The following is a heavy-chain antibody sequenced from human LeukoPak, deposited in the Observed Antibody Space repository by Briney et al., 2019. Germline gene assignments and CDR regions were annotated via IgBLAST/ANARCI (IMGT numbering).Heavy chain of an antibody. Sequence: GASVKVSCKASGGTFSSYVISWVRQAPGQGLEWMGGIIPIFGTANYAQKFQGRVTITADESTSTAYMELSSLRSEDTAVYYCARDTTYYYDSSGYINFDYWGQGTLVTVSS. D-gene: IGHD3-22*01. CDR2: IIPIFGTA. CDR1: GGTFSSYV. CDR3: ARDTTYYYDSSGYINFDY. V-gene: IGHV1-69*13. J-gene: IGHJ4*02.